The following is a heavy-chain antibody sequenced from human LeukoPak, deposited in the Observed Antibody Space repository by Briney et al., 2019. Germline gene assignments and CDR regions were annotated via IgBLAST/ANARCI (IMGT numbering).Heavy chain of an antibody. V-gene: IGHV3-30*04. Sequence: GGSLRLSCVASGFTFSNHGMHWVRQAPGKGLEWVALISYDGSKRYHADSVRGRFTISRDDSKNTLYLQMNSLTAEDTALYYCARDYSGNYCFDYWGQGTLVTVSS. CDR3: ARDYSGNYCFDY. D-gene: IGHD1-26*01. CDR1: GFTFSNHG. J-gene: IGHJ4*02. CDR2: ISYDGSKR.